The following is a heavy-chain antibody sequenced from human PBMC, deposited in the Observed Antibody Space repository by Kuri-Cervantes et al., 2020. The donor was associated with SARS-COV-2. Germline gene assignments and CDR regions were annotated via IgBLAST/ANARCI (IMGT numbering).Heavy chain of an antibody. V-gene: IGHV4-4*07. CDR1: GGSISSYY. CDR2: IYTSGST. Sequence: SETLSLTCTVSGGSISSYYWSWIRQPAGKGLEWIGRIYTSGSTNYNPSLKRRVSMSVDTSKSQFSLNLASMSAADTAAYYCAKGARGDMDAFDIWGLGTMVTVSS. D-gene: IGHD2-15*01. CDR3: AKGARGDMDAFDI. J-gene: IGHJ3*02.